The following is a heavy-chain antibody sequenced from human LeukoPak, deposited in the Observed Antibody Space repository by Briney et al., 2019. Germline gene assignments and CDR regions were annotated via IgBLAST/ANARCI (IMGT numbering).Heavy chain of an antibody. J-gene: IGHJ3*02. D-gene: IGHD6-13*01. V-gene: IGHV3-23*01. CDR1: GFTFSSYA. Sequence: PGGSLRLSCAASGFTFSSYAMSWVRQAPGKGLEWVSAISGSGGSTYYADSVKGRFTISRDNSKNTLYLQMNSLRAEDTAVYYCAKDRSSWPAANYAFDIWGQGTMVTVSS. CDR2: ISGSGGST. CDR3: AKDRSSWPAANYAFDI.